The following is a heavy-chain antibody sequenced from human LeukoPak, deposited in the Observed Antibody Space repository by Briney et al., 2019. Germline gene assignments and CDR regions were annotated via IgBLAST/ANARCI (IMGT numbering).Heavy chain of an antibody. CDR1: GFTFSDYY. CDR3: ARDRAAADLDY. CDR2: ISRSSTYT. Sequence: GGSLRLSCAASGFTFSDYYMSWIRQAPGKGLEWVSYISRSSTYTNYADSVKGRFSISRDNSKNTLYLQMNSLRAEDTAVYYCARDRAAADLDYWGQGTLVTVSS. V-gene: IGHV3-11*06. J-gene: IGHJ4*02. D-gene: IGHD6-13*01.